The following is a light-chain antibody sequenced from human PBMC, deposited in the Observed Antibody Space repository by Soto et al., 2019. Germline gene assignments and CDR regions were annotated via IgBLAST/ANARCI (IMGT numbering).Light chain of an antibody. Sequence: QSALTQPASVSGSPGQSITISCTGTSSDVGGYNYVSWYQQHPGKAPKLMIYDVSDRPSGVSNRFSGSKSVNTASLTISRIQAEDEADYYCSSYTGSSTLVVFGGGTKLTVL. CDR1: SSDVGGYNY. CDR2: DVS. V-gene: IGLV2-14*01. CDR3: SSYTGSSTLVV. J-gene: IGLJ2*01.